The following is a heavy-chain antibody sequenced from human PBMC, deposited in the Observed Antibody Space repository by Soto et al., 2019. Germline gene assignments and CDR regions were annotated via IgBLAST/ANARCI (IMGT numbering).Heavy chain of an antibody. J-gene: IGHJ6*02. CDR3: ARDNYDFWSGTNYYGMDV. CDR2: IYQSGST. V-gene: IGHV4-38-2*02. Sequence: SETLSLTCAVSGYSISSGYYWGWIRQPPGKGLEWIGSIYQSGSTYYNPSLKSRVTISVDTSKKQFSLKLSSVTAADTAVYYCARDNYDFWSGTNYYGMDVWGQGTTVT. CDR1: GYSISSGYY. D-gene: IGHD3-3*01.